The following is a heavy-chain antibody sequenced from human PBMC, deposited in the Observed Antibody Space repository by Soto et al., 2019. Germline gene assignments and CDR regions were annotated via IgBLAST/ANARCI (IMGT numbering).Heavy chain of an antibody. CDR3: VGATVTTYYYYMDV. CDR1: GFTFSSYS. J-gene: IGHJ6*03. CDR2: ISSSSSTI. D-gene: IGHD4-17*01. V-gene: IGHV3-48*01. Sequence: GSLRLSCAASGFTFSSYSMNWVRQAPGKGLEWVSYISSSSSTIYYADSVEGRFTISRDNAKNSLYLQMNSLRAEDTAVYYCVGATVTTYYYYMDVWGKGTTVTVSS.